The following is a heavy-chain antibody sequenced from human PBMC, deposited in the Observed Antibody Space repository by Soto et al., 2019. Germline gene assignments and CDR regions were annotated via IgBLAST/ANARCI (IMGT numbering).Heavy chain of an antibody. CDR3: AWRNYYYYGMDV. CDR2: INHSGST. CDR1: GGSFSGYY. Sequence: SETLSLTCAVYGGSFSGYYWSWIRQPPGKGLEWIGEINHSGSTNYNPSLKSRVTISVDTSKNQFSLKLSSVTAADTAVYYCAWRNYYYYGMDVWGQGTTVTVSS. V-gene: IGHV4-34*01. J-gene: IGHJ6*02.